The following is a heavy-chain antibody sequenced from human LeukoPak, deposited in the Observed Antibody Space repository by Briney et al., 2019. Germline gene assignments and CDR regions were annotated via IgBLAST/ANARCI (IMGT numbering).Heavy chain of an antibody. CDR1: GFTFSSYW. V-gene: IGHV3-7*01. CDR3: ARTLPLRLWLGGYFDC. CDR2: IKQDGSEK. Sequence: GGSLRLSCAASGFTFSSYWMSWVRQAPGKGLEWVANIKQDGSEKYYVDSVKGRFTISRDNAKNSLYLQMNSLRAEDTAVYYCARTLPLRLWLGGYFDCWGQGTLVTVSS. D-gene: IGHD5-18*01. J-gene: IGHJ4*02.